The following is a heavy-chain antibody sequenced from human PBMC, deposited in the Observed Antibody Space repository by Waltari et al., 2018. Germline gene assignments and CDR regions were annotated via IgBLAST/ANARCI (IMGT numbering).Heavy chain of an antibody. D-gene: IGHD5-12*01. J-gene: IGHJ4*02. CDR1: GYTLTDLS. Sequence: QVQLVQSGAEVKKPGASVKVSCKVSGYTLTDLSVHWVRQAPGKGLEWMGGYDPQDGETVSAQIFQGRFSMTEDTSTDPAYMELSSLRSEDTAVYFGATDHHRDSGYDIWGQGTLVTVSS. CDR3: ATDHHRDSGYDI. V-gene: IGHV1-24*01. CDR2: YDPQDGET.